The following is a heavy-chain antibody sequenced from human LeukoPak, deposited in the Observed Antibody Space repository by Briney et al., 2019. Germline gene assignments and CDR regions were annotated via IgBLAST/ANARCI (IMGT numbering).Heavy chain of an antibody. D-gene: IGHD3-22*01. CDR3: ACLTTADAFDI. CDR1: GGSTSSYY. J-gene: IGHJ3*02. CDR2: IYYSGST. V-gene: IGHV4-59*01. Sequence: SETLSLTCTVSGGSTSSYYWSWIRQPPGKGLEWIGYIYYSGSTNYNPSLKSRVTISVDTSKNQFSLRLSSVTAADTAVYYCACLTTADAFDIWGQGTMVTVSS.